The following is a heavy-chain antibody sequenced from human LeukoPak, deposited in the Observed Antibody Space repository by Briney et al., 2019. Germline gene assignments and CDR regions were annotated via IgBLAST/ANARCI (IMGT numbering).Heavy chain of an antibody. J-gene: IGHJ5*02. CDR2: INSDGSST. V-gene: IGHV3-74*01. CDR1: GFTFSSYW. CDR3: AKEHDLWHEEGNWFDP. Sequence: GGSLRLSCAASGFTFSSYWMHWVRQAPGKGLVWVSRINSDGSSTSYADSVKGRFTVSRGNSKNTLYLQMNSLRAEDTAVYYCAKEHDLWHEEGNWFDPWGQGTLVTVSS. D-gene: IGHD3-3*01.